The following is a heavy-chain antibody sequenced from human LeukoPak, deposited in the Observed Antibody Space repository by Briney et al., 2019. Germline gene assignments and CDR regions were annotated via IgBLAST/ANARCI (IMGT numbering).Heavy chain of an antibody. J-gene: IGHJ3*02. V-gene: IGHV3-21*01. CDR2: ISISRSYV. CDR1: GFTFSTYS. D-gene: IGHD6-19*01. CDR3: ARDGWYSSGWNAFDI. Sequence: GGSLRLSCAASGFTFSTYSMHWVRQAPGTGLEWVSSISISRSYVYYADSVKGRFTISRDNAKNSLYLQMNSLRAEDTAVYYCARDGWYSSGWNAFDIWGQGTMVTVSS.